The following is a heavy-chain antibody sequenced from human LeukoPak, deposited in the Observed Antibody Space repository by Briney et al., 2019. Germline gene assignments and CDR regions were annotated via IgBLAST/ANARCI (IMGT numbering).Heavy chain of an antibody. CDR2: ISSSSSYI. J-gene: IGHJ6*02. Sequence: GGSLRLSCAASGFTFSSYSMNWVRQAPGKGLEWVSSISSSSSYIYYADSVKGRFTISRDNAKNSLYLQMNSLRAEDTALYYCAKDGGGYSYYGMDVWGQGTTVTVSS. CDR3: AKDGGGYSYYGMDV. D-gene: IGHD5-12*01. CDR1: GFTFSSYS. V-gene: IGHV3-21*04.